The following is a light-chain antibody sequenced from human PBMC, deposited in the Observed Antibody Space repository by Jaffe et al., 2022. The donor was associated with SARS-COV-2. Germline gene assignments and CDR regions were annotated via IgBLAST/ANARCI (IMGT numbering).Light chain of an antibody. CDR2: RDN. J-gene: IGLJ2*01. CDR1: RYNIARNT. V-gene: IGLV1-44*01. Sequence: QSVLTQPPSASGTPGQRVTISCSGSRYNIARNTVNWYQQLPGTAPKLLFFRDNQRPSGVPDRFSGSKSGTSASLAISGLQSEDEGDYYCATWDDSLNRPVFGGGTKLTVL. CDR3: ATWDDSLNRPV.